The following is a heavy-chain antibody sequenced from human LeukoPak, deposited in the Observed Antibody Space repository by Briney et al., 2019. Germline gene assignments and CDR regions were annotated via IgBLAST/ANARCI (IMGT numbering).Heavy chain of an antibody. CDR1: GGTFSSYA. CDR3: SGDCSGGSCPPGYYGMDV. CDR2: IIPIFGTA. Sequence: SVKVSCKASGGTFSSYAISWVRQAPGQGLEWMGGIIPIFGTANYAQKSQGRVTITADESTSTAYMELSSLRSEDTAVYYCSGDCSGGSCPPGYYGMDVWGKGTTVTVSS. D-gene: IGHD2-15*01. V-gene: IGHV1-69*01. J-gene: IGHJ6*04.